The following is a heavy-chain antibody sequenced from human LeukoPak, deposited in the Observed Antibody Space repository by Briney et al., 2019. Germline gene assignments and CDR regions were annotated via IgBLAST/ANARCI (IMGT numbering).Heavy chain of an antibody. CDR3: ARVGYGSGSWGWFDP. CDR1: GGSVSGFF. Sequence: SETLSLTCTVSGGSVSGFFWTWIRQSPGKGLEYIGYIYYSGTTDYNPTLKSRVSMSVDTSKNQFFLNLTSVTAADTAIYYCARVGYGSGSWGWFDPWGQGTLVTVSS. J-gene: IGHJ5*02. CDR2: IYYSGTT. D-gene: IGHD3-10*01. V-gene: IGHV4-59*02.